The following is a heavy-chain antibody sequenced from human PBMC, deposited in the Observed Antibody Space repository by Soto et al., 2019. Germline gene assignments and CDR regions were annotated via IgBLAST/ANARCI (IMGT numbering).Heavy chain of an antibody. Sequence: EVQLLESGGGLVQPGGSLRLSCAASGFTFSHYAMSWVRQAPGKGLEWVSTISGSDGSTYYADSVKGRFTISRDNSKNTLYLQMNSLRAKDTAVYYCAKKFHYGSGAYLYYFDYWGQGTLVTVSS. V-gene: IGHV3-23*01. D-gene: IGHD3-10*01. J-gene: IGHJ4*02. CDR3: AKKFHYGSGAYLYYFDY. CDR1: GFTFSHYA. CDR2: ISGSDGST.